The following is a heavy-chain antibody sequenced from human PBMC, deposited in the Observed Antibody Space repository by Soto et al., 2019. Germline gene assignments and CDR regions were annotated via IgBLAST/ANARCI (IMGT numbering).Heavy chain of an antibody. CDR3: ARASRGVVVTGHSFDY. CDR1: GGSFSGYY. J-gene: IGHJ4*02. D-gene: IGHD2-21*02. CDR2: INHSGST. V-gene: IGHV4-34*01. Sequence: QVQLQQWGAGLLKPSETLSLTCAVYGGSFSGYYWSWIRQPPGKGLEWIGEINHSGSTNYNPSLKSRVTISVDTSKNQFSLKLSSVTAADTAVYYCARASRGVVVTGHSFDYWGQGTLVTVSS.